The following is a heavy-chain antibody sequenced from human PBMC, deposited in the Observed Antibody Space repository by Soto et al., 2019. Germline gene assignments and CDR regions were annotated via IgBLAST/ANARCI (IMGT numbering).Heavy chain of an antibody. Sequence: QVQLVQSGAEVMQPGASVKVSCKASGYTFTSPATHWVRQAPGQRLEWMGWIKAGNGDIKYSQKFQGRVTFTTDTSGNTAYMELSSLRSEDTAVYYCATYVGYSNTCLSHWGQGTLVTVPS. V-gene: IGHV1-3*01. CDR2: IKAGNGDI. CDR3: ATYVGYSNTCLSH. D-gene: IGHD6-13*01. CDR1: GYTFTSPA. J-gene: IGHJ4*02.